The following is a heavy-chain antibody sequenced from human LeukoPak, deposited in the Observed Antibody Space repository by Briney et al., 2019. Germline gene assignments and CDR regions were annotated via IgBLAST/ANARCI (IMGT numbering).Heavy chain of an antibody. CDR2: IYTSGST. J-gene: IGHJ3*02. V-gene: IGHV4-61*02. CDR1: GGSISSGGYY. D-gene: IGHD2-2*01. Sequence: SETLSLTCTVSGGSISSGGYYWSWIRQPAGKGLEWIGRIYTSGSTNYNPSLKSRVTISVDTSKNQFSLKLSSVTAADTAVYYCARDPGYCSSTSCFGDAFDIWGQGTMVTVSS. CDR3: ARDPGYCSSTSCFGDAFDI.